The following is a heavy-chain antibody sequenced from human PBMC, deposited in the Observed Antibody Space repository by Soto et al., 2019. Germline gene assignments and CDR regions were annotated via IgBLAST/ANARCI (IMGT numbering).Heavy chain of an antibody. V-gene: IGHV3-33*01. CDR2: IWFDGSNK. D-gene: IGHD2-2*01. Sequence: QVQLVESGGGVVQPGRSLRLSCAASGFSFSRYGMHWVRQAPGKGLEWVAVIWFDGSNKYYADSVKGRFTISRDNSKNTLYLQMNSLRAEDTAVYYCARDSSFVIVPAASDYWGHGTLVTVSS. J-gene: IGHJ4*01. CDR1: GFSFSRYG. CDR3: ARDSSFVIVPAASDY.